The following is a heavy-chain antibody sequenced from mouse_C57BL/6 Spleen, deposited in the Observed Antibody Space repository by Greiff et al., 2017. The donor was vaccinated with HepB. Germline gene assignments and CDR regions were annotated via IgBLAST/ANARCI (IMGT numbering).Heavy chain of an antibody. CDR3: ARGYSISTVVANPFAY. CDR2: LNPSNGGT. Sequence: QVQLQQPGTELVKPGASVKLSCKASGYTFTSYWMHWVKQRPGQGLEWLGILNPSNGGTNYTEQFKSKATLTVDKSSSTAYMQLISLTSEDSAVYYCARGYSISTVVANPFAYWGQGTLVTVSA. D-gene: IGHD1-1*01. J-gene: IGHJ3*01. CDR1: GYTFTSYW. V-gene: IGHV1-53*01.